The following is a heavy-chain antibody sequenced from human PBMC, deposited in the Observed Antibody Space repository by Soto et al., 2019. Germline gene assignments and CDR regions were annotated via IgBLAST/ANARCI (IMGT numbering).Heavy chain of an antibody. V-gene: IGHV3-23*01. CDR1: GFTFGKYA. Sequence: EVQLLESGGGLVQPGGSLRLSCAASGFTFGKYAMSWVRQAPGKGLEWVSTLSSGSSTFYADSVKGRFTISSDNSKNMVYLQMISLRAEDTALYYCAKGGYNYGYGTFEYWGQGTLVSVSS. CDR2: LSSGSST. D-gene: IGHD3-16*01. J-gene: IGHJ4*02. CDR3: AKGGYNYGYGTFEY.